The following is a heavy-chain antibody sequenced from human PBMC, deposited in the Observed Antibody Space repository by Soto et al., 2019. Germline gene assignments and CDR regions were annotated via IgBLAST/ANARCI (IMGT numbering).Heavy chain of an antibody. CDR1: GGSITSDTYY. Sequence: QVQLQESGPGLVKPSQTLSLTCTVSGGSITSDTYYWGWIRQHPGQGLEWIGYNYYGGNTYYNPSLKSRVSISVDTSKNQFSLRLSSVTAADTAVYYCARGALEVLDAFDIWGQGTMVTVSS. V-gene: IGHV4-31*03. CDR3: ARGALEVLDAFDI. CDR2: NYYGGNT. J-gene: IGHJ3*02.